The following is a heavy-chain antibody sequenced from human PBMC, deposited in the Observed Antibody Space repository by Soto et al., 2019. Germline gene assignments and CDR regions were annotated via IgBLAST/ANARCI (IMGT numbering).Heavy chain of an antibody. Sequence: ETLSVTCSVSGGSISSYYWSWIRQPAGKGLEWIGRIYTSGSINYNPSLKSRVTMSVDTSKNQFSLKLSSVTAADTAVYYCARDGPSINWFDPWGQGTPVTVSS. CDR1: GGSISSYY. J-gene: IGHJ5*02. CDR3: ARDGPSINWFDP. CDR2: IYTSGSI. D-gene: IGHD6-6*01. V-gene: IGHV4-4*07.